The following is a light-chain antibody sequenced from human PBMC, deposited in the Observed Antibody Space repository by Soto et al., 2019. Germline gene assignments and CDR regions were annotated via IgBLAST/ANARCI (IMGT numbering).Light chain of an antibody. CDR3: QQRINWSPSIT. V-gene: IGKV3-11*01. CDR2: DAS. J-gene: IGKJ5*01. CDR1: QSVSSY. Sequence: EIVFTQSPSTLSLSPGERPTLSCRPSQSVSSYLAWYQQKPGQAPRLLIYDASNRATGIPARFSGSGSGTDFTLTISSLEPEDFAVYYCQQRINWSPSITFGQGTRLEIK.